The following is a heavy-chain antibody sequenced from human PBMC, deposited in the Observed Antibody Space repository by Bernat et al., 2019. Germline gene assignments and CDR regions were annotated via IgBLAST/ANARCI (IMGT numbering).Heavy chain of an antibody. CDR1: GFTFSSYA. V-gene: IGHV3-23*01. CDR2: ISGTGDST. CDR3: AKDHRVVPGAIHYY. Sequence: EVQLLESGGGLVQPGGSLRLSCAASGFTFSSYAMSWVRQAPGKGLEWVAGISGTGDSTYYADSVKGRFTISRDNSKNTVHLQMDSLRVEDTAVYYCAKDHRVVPGAIHYYWGQGTLVTVSS. J-gene: IGHJ4*02. D-gene: IGHD2-2*01.